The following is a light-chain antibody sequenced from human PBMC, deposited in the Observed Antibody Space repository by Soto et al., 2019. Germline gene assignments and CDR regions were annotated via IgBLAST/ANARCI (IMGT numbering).Light chain of an antibody. CDR2: AAS. Sequence: DIVITQSPATLSESPRGRVIVSCRASQDVSSHVAWYQQRPGQAPGLLINAASIRATGVPARFSATGSETDFTLTISGLQSGDSAVYFCQQYNNWPFSFGQGRLLEIK. V-gene: IGKV3-15*01. CDR1: QDVSSH. CDR3: QQYNNWPFS. J-gene: IGKJ5*01.